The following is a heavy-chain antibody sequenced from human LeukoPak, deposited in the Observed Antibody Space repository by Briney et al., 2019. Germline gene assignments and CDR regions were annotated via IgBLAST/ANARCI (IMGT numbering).Heavy chain of an antibody. CDR3: ASGGYCSSGSCYPNWFDP. CDR1: GGSISSSSYY. J-gene: IGHJ5*02. D-gene: IGHD2-15*01. Sequence: SETLSLTCTVSGGSISSSSYYWGWIRQPPGKGLEWIGSIYYSGSTYYNPSLKSRVTISVDTSKNQFSLKLSSVTAADTAVYYCASGGYCSSGSCYPNWFDPRGQGTLVTVSS. CDR2: IYYSGST. V-gene: IGHV4-39*07.